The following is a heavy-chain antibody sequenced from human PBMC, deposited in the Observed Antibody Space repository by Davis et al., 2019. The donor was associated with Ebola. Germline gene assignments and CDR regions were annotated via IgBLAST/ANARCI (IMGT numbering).Heavy chain of an antibody. CDR1: GYSFTSYW. D-gene: IGHD3-3*01. CDR3: ARFLEWKADY. Sequence: GESLKISCKGSGYSFTSYWSGWVRQMPRKGLEWMGIIYPGDSDTRYSPSFQGQVTISADKSITTAYLQWSSLKASHTAMYYCARFLEWKADYWGQGTLVTVSS. V-gene: IGHV5-51*01. J-gene: IGHJ4*02. CDR2: IYPGDSDT.